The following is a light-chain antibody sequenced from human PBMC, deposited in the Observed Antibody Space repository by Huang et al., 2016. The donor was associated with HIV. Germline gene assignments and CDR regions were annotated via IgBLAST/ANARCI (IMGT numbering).Light chain of an antibody. Sequence: EIVLTQSPGTLSLSPGERATLSCRASQSVSSDVAWYQQKPGHAPRLLIYGASTRATGIPDRFSGSGSGTDFTITISRLEPEDFAVYYCQQSDTSPQTFGQGTKLEIK. V-gene: IGKV3-20*01. CDR2: GAS. CDR1: QSVSSD. J-gene: IGKJ2*01. CDR3: QQSDTSPQT.